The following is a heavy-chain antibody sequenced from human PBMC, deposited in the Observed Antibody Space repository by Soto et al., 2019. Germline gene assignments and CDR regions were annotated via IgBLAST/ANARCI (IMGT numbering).Heavy chain of an antibody. CDR3: ARDLYTAAYYDSSGDYYYYYGMDV. CDR2: IIPIFGTA. V-gene: IGHV1-69*12. CDR1: GGTFSSYA. J-gene: IGHJ6*02. Sequence: QVQLVQSGAEVKKPGSSVKVSCKASGGTFSSYAISWVRQAPGQGLEWMGGIIPIFGTANYAQKFQGRVTIPADASTSTAYMELSSLRSEDTAVYYCARDLYTAAYYDSSGDYYYYYGMDVWGQGTTVTVSS. D-gene: IGHD3-22*01.